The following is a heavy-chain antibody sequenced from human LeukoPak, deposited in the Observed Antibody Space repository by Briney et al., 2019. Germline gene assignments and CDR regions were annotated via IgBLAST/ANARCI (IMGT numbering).Heavy chain of an antibody. Sequence: PSETLSLTCAVYGGSFSGYYWSWIRQPPGKGLGWIGEINHSGSTNYNPSLKSRVTISVDTSKNQFSLKLSSVTAADTAVYYCARGRGIAARPATFDYWGQGTLVTVSS. CDR3: ARGRGIAARPATFDY. CDR1: GGSFSGYY. J-gene: IGHJ4*02. D-gene: IGHD6-6*01. CDR2: INHSGST. V-gene: IGHV4-34*01.